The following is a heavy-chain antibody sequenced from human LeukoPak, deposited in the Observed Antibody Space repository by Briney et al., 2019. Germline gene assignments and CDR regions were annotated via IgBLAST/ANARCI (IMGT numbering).Heavy chain of an antibody. Sequence: GGSLRLSCAASGFTFSSYEMNWVRQALGKGLEWVSYISSSGSTIYYADSVKGRFTISRDNAKNSLYLQMNSLRAEDMALYYCAKASTGSYFGGGYFDYWGQGTLVTVSS. CDR1: GFTFSSYE. CDR3: AKASTGSYFGGGYFDY. D-gene: IGHD1-26*01. J-gene: IGHJ4*02. CDR2: ISSSGSTI. V-gene: IGHV3-48*03.